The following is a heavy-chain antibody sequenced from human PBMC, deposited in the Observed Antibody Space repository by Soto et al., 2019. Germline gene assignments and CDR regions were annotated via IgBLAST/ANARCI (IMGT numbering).Heavy chain of an antibody. Sequence: PVGSLRLSCAASGFTFSSYEMNWVRQAPGKGLEWVSYISSSGSTIYYADSVKGRFTISRENAKNSLYLQMNSLRAEDTAVYYCACNTASDYWGQGTLVTVSS. V-gene: IGHV3-48*03. J-gene: IGHJ4*02. CDR3: ACNTASDY. CDR1: GFTFSSYE. D-gene: IGHD5-18*01. CDR2: ISSSGSTI.